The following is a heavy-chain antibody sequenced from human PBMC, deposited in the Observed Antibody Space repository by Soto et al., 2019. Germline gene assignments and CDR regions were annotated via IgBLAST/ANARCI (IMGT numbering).Heavy chain of an antibody. CDR3: ARDPPWVGEDYFYY. J-gene: IGHJ4*02. CDR1: GFTFSSYA. CDR2: ISYDGSNK. D-gene: IGHD3-10*01. V-gene: IGHV3-30-3*01. Sequence: QVQLVESGGGVVQPGRSLRLSCAASGFTFSSYAMHWVRQAPGKGLEWVAVISYDGSNKYYADSVKGRFTISRDNSKNTLCLQRNSPGAEDTAVYYWARDPPWVGEDYFYYWGQGTLFTVGS.